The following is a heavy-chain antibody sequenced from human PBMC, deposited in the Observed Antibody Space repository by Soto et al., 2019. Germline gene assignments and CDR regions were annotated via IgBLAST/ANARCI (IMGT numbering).Heavy chain of an antibody. CDR3: AIADYGDDDY. CDR1: GYTFHTST. CDR2: IKAYSGNT. J-gene: IGHJ4*02. Sequence: QLELVQSGAEAKKPVASVKVSCKASGYTFHTSTICGLRQAPGQGPEWMGWIKAYSGNTNYAQKLQGRVTMTTDTSTSTAYMELWSLTTDDTAIYYCAIADYGDDDYWGQGTLVTVSS. V-gene: IGHV1-18*04. D-gene: IGHD4-17*01.